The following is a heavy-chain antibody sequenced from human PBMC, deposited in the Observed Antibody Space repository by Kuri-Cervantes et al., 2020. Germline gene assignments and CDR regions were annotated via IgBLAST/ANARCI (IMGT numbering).Heavy chain of an antibody. Sequence: GESLKISCAASGFTVSSNYRSWVRQAPGKGLEWVSVIYSGGSTYYADSVKGRFTISRDNSKNTLYLQMNSLRAEDTAVYYCAKDRSTFDPKYYYYYYGMDVWGQGTTVTVSS. CDR1: GFTVSSNY. CDR3: AKDRSTFDPKYYYYYYGMDV. D-gene: IGHD5/OR15-5a*01. CDR2: IYSGGST. V-gene: IGHV3-53*05. J-gene: IGHJ6*02.